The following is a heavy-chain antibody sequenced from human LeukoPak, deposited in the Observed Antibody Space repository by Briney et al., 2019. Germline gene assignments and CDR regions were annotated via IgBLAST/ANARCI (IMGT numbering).Heavy chain of an antibody. CDR3: VRLFRNWSDRGVDQ. J-gene: IGHJ4*02. D-gene: IGHD1-1*01. CDR1: GYSFTKYW. Sequence: GESLKISCKASGYSFTKYWIGWVRQMPGKGLEWMGIIYPGDSDTRYSPSSHGQVTISADKSISTAYLQWSSLQASDTAMYHCVRLFRNWSDRGVDQWGQGTLVTVSS. V-gene: IGHV5-51*01. CDR2: IYPGDSDT.